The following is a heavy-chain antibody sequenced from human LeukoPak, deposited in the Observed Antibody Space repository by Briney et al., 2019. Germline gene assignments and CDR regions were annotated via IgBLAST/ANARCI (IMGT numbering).Heavy chain of an antibody. J-gene: IGHJ4*02. CDR2: INQDGSEK. V-gene: IGHV3-7*01. CDR1: GFTFTTYW. D-gene: IGHD1-1*01. Sequence: GGSLRLSCAASGFTFTTYWMSWVRQAPGKVLEWVANINQDGSEKYYVDSVKGRFTISRDNTKNLLFLEMNNLRGDDTAIYYCVRESRPGGAMGLYHNLDYWGQGTLVAVSS. CDR3: VRESRPGGAMGLYHNLDY.